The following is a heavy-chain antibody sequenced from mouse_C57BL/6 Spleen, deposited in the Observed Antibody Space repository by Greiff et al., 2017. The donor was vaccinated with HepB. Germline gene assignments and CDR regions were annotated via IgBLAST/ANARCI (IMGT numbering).Heavy chain of an antibody. Sequence: QVQLQQPGAELVRPGSSVKLSCKASGCTFTSYWMDWVKQRPGQGLEWIGNIYPSDSETHYNQKFKDKATLTVDKSSSTAYMQLSSLTSEDSAVYYCARRGYYDYVDYWGQGTTLTVSS. CDR3: ARRGYYDYVDY. J-gene: IGHJ2*01. CDR2: IYPSDSET. V-gene: IGHV1-61*01. CDR1: GCTFTSYW. D-gene: IGHD2-4*01.